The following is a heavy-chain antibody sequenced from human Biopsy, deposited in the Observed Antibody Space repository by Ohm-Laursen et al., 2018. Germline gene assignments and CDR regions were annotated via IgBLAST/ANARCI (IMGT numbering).Heavy chain of an antibody. V-gene: IGHV3-30*18. CDR3: TKERRGWYSER. Sequence: SLRLSCTAAGFVFGSYAMHWVRQAPGKGLAWVAIITHDGSKTYYADSAEGRFTISRDQFKSTVYLQLNSLRTEDTAIYYCTKERRGWYSERWGQGTLVTVSS. CDR1: GFVFGSYA. D-gene: IGHD6-19*01. CDR2: ITHDGSKT. J-gene: IGHJ4*02.